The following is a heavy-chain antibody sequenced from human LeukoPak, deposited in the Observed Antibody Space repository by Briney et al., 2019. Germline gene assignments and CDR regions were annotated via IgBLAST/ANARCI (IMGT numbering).Heavy chain of an antibody. CDR2: IYYSGST. Sequence: SETLSLTCTVSGGSISSSSYYWGWIRQPPGKGLEWIGSIYYSGSTYYNPSLKSRVTISVDTSKNQFSLKLSSVTAADTAVYYCARAYYDILTGYSRGLAFDIWGQGTMVTVSS. CDR3: ARAYYDILTGYSRGLAFDI. J-gene: IGHJ3*02. D-gene: IGHD3-9*01. V-gene: IGHV4-39*07. CDR1: GGSISSSSYY.